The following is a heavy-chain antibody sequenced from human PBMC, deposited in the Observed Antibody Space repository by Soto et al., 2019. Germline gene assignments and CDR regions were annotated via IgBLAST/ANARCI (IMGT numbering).Heavy chain of an antibody. J-gene: IGHJ4*02. CDR2: ISYDGTNK. V-gene: IGHV3-30*03. CDR1: GFTFSNYA. CDR3: ARRAITMILEEYYFDY. D-gene: IGHD3-22*01. Sequence: QVQLVESGGGVVQPGRSLRLSCAASGFTFSNYAMHWVRQAPGKGLEWVAVISYDGTNKYYADSVKGRFTISRDSSKSTLYLQMTRLRADDTAVYYCARRAITMILEEYYFDYWGQGTLVTVSS.